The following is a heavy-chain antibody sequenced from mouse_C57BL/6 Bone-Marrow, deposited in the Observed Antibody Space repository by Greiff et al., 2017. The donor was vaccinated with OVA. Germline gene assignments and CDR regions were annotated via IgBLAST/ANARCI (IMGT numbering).Heavy chain of an antibody. J-gene: IGHJ3*01. CDR2: INPSSGYT. Sequence: QVQLQQSGAELAKPGASVKLSCKASGYTFTSYWMHWVKQRPGQGLEWIGYINPSSGYTKYNQKFKDKATLTADKTYSTAYMQLSSLTYEDSAVYYCARGAYWGQGTLVTVSA. CDR1: GYTFTSYW. CDR3: ARGAY. V-gene: IGHV1-7*01.